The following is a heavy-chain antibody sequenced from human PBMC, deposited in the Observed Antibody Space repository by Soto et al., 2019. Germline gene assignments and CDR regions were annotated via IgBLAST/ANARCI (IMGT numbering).Heavy chain of an antibody. CDR2: IYHSGTT. Sequence: QVQLQESGPGLVKPSGTLSLTCGVSGDSITSTNWWSWVRQPQGRGLEWIGEIYHSGTTHYNPSLKSRITILLDESKNQFSLNLSSVTAADTAVYYCARLKGPDHYGLDVWGQGTTVSVFS. CDR3: ARLKGPDHYGLDV. J-gene: IGHJ6*02. CDR1: GDSITSTNW. V-gene: IGHV4-4*02.